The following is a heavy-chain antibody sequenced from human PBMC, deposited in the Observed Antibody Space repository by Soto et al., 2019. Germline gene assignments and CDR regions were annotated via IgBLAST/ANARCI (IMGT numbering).Heavy chain of an antibody. CDR2: IIPIFGTA. J-gene: IGHJ3*02. V-gene: IGHV1-69*06. CDR1: GATFSSYA. D-gene: IGHD3-22*01. Sequence: SVKVSCKASGATFSSYAISWVRRAPGQGLEWMGGIIPIFGTANYAQKFQGRVTITADKSTSTAYMELSSLRSEDTAMYYCARNRYYDSSGLNPKDDAFDIWGQGTMVTVSS. CDR3: ARNRYYDSSGLNPKDDAFDI.